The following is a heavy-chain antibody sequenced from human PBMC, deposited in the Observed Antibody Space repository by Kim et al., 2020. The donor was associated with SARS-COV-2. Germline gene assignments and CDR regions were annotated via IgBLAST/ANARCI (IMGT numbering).Heavy chain of an antibody. V-gene: IGHV1-69*13. Sequence: SVKVSCKASGGTFSSYVISWVRQAPGQGPEWLGGIIPLFGTANYAQKFQGRVTITAEEFTGTAYMELSSLRSDDPAVYFCARMFNYESGSSWGWFDRWGQGTLVTVSS. J-gene: IGHJ5*02. CDR2: IIPLFGTA. D-gene: IGHD3-10*01. CDR3: ARMFNYESGSSWGWFDR. CDR1: GGTFSSYV.